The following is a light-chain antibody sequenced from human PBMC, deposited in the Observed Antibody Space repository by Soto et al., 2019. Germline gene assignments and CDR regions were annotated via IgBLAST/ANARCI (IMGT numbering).Light chain of an antibody. V-gene: IGLV1-44*01. CDR1: SSNIGSNT. CDR3: AAWDDSLNGLYV. Sequence: QSVLTQPPSASGTPGQRVTISCSGSSSNIGSNTVNWYQHLPGTAPKLLIYSTSQRPSGVPDRFSGSKSDTSASLAISGLQSEDEADYYCAAWDDSLNGLYVFGTGTKLTVL. CDR2: STS. J-gene: IGLJ1*01.